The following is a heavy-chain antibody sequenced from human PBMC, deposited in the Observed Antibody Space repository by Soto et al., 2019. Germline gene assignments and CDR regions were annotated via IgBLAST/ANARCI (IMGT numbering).Heavy chain of an antibody. Sequence: ASVKVSCKASGGTFSSYTISWVRQAPGQGLEWMGRIIPILGIANYAQKFQGRVTITADKSTSTAYMELSSLRSEDTAVYYCARATKNNCSGGSCYSRDYYYYMDVWGKGTTVTVSS. D-gene: IGHD2-15*01. V-gene: IGHV1-69*02. CDR3: ARATKNNCSGGSCYSRDYYYYMDV. CDR1: GGTFSSYT. J-gene: IGHJ6*03. CDR2: IIPILGIA.